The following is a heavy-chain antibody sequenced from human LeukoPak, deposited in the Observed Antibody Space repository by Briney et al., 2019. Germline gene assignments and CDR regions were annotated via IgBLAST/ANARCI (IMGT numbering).Heavy chain of an antibody. CDR2: MNPNSGNT. J-gene: IGHJ4*02. CDR1: GYTFTSYD. CDR3: AREGELLAYFDY. V-gene: IGHV1-8*01. Sequence: ASVKVSCKASGYTFTSYDINWVRQATGQGLEWMGWMNPNSGNTGYAQKFQGRVTMTRNTSISTAYMELSSLRSDDTAVYYCAREGELLAYFDYWGQGTLVTVSS. D-gene: IGHD1-26*01.